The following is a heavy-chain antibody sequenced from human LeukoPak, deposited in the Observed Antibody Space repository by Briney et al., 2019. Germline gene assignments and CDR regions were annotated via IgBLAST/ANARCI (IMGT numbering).Heavy chain of an antibody. CDR1: GYSFTSYW. J-gene: IGHJ4*02. D-gene: IGHD5-18*01. Sequence: GESLKISCKGSGYSFTSYWIGWVRQMPGKGLEWMGIIYPGDSDTRYSPSFQGQVTISADKSISTAYLQWSSLKASDTAMYYCARGSAYSYANDHGYFDYWGQGTLVTVSS. CDR3: ARGSAYSYANDHGYFDY. CDR2: IYPGDSDT. V-gene: IGHV5-51*01.